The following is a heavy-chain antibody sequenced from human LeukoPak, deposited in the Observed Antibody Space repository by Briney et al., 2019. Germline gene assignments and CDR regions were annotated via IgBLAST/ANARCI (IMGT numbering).Heavy chain of an antibody. CDR3: ARIEDYGGNSVNY. V-gene: IGHV3-7*03. CDR1: GFSFSNYW. D-gene: IGHD4-23*01. CDR2: INGDGSHS. Sequence: HTGGSLRLSCTASGFSFSNYWMTWVRQAPGKGLERVADINGDGSHSYCVDSVKGRFTLSRDNAKNSLFLQMNSLRAEDTAVYYCARIEDYGGNSVNYWGQGTLVTVSS. J-gene: IGHJ4*02.